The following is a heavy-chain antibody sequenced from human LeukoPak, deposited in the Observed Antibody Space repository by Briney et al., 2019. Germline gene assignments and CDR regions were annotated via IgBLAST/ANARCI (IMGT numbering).Heavy chain of an antibody. Sequence: GGSLRLSCTAFGFTFGAYAMHWVRQVPGKGLEWVSLINKDGDATYYADSVNGRFTISRDNSKNSLYLQMNSLRSEDSALYYCATWAFYHGLDAWGRGSTVTVSS. CDR2: INKDGDAT. D-gene: IGHD1-26*01. CDR1: GFTFGAYA. CDR3: ATWAFYHGLDA. J-gene: IGHJ6*02. V-gene: IGHV3-43*02.